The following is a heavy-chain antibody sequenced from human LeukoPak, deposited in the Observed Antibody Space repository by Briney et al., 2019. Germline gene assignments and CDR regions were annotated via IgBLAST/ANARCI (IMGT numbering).Heavy chain of an antibody. Sequence: HPGGSLRLSCAASGFTFSSYEMNWVRQAPGKGLEWVSYISSSGSTIYYADSVKGRFTISRDNAKNSLYLQMNSLRAEDTAVYYCARAPTMIVPRGAFDIWGQGTMVTVSS. V-gene: IGHV3-48*03. D-gene: IGHD3-22*01. CDR1: GFTFSSYE. CDR3: ARAPTMIVPRGAFDI. CDR2: ISSSGSTI. J-gene: IGHJ3*02.